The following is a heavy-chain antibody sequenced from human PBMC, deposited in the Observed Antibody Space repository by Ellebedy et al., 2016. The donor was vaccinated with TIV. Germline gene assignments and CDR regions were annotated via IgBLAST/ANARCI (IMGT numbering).Heavy chain of an antibody. D-gene: IGHD6-19*01. CDR3: ARKNGVAGTQVQPRRKGRNNWFDP. V-gene: IGHV4-34*01. CDR1: GGSFSGYY. Sequence: SETLSLXXAVYGGSFSGYYWSWIRQPPGKGLEWIGEINHSGSTNYNPSLKSRVTISVDTSKNQFSLKLSSVTAADTAVYYCARKNGVAGTQVQPRRKGRNNWFDPWGQGTLVTVSS. CDR2: INHSGST. J-gene: IGHJ5*02.